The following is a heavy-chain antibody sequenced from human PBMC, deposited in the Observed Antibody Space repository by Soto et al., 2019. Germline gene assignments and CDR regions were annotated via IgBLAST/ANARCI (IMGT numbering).Heavy chain of an antibody. D-gene: IGHD1-1*01. CDR1: GDTFPSYD. J-gene: IGHJ4*02. Sequence: EASVKVCCKASGDTFPSYDINWVRQATGQGLEWMGWMNPNSGNTGYAQKFQGRVTMTRNTSISTAYMELSSLRAEDTAVYYCVRDDFGLGIDYWGLGTLVTVSS. CDR3: VRDDFGLGIDY. V-gene: IGHV1-8*01. CDR2: MNPNSGNT.